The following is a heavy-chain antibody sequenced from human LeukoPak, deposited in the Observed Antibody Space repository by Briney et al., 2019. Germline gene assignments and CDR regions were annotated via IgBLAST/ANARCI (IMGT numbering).Heavy chain of an antibody. CDR1: GYTFTSYD. V-gene: IGHV1-8*01. CDR2: MNPNSGNT. D-gene: IGHD5-18*01. Sequence: GASVKVSCKASGYTFTSYDINWVRQAAGQGLEWMGWMNPNSGNTGYAQKFQGRVTMTRNTSISTAYMELSSLRSEDTAVYYCARGPFMGTALVTGYNWFDPWGQGTLVTVSS. J-gene: IGHJ5*02. CDR3: ARGPFMGTALVTGYNWFDP.